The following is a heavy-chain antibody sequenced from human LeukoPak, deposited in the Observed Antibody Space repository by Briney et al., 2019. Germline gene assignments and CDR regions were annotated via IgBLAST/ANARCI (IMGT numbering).Heavy chain of an antibody. CDR2: ITGGGGST. CDR3: AKGGIGEPGALDY. CDR1: GFTFSSYD. V-gene: IGHV3-23*01. Sequence: PGGSLRLSCAASGFTFSSYDMTWVRQAPGKGLEWVSSITGGGGSTYYADSVKGRFTISRDNSENTLYLQMNSPRADDTAVYSCAKGGIGEPGALDYWGQGTLVTVSS. J-gene: IGHJ4*02. D-gene: IGHD2/OR15-2a*01.